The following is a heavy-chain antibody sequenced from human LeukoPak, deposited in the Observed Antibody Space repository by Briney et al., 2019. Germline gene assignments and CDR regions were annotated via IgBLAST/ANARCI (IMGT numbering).Heavy chain of an antibody. J-gene: IGHJ4*02. V-gene: IGHV3-21*01. CDR2: ISSSSSYI. Sequence: PGGSLRLSCAVSGFSFSNAWMNWVRQAPGKGLEWVSSISSSSSYIYYADSVKGRFTISRDNAKNSLYLQMNSLRAEDTAVYYCARDRGARDGYNYPMSYWGQGTLVTVSS. CDR3: ARDRGARDGYNYPMSY. CDR1: GFSFSNAW. D-gene: IGHD5-24*01.